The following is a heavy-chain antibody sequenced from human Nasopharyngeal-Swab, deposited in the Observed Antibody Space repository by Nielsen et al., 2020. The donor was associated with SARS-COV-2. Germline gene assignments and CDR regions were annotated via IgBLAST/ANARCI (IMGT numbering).Heavy chain of an antibody. J-gene: IGHJ6*02. CDR1: GFPFSSYA. D-gene: IGHD6-13*01. CDR3: ARDQGSSWYTYCYYYGMDV. V-gene: IGHV3-30-3*01. CDR2: ISYDGSKK. Sequence: GESLKISCAAPGFPFSSYAMHWVRQAPGKGLEWVAVISYDGSKKYYADSVKGRFTISRDNSKNTLYLQMNSLRAEDTAVYYCARDQGSSWYTYCYYYGMDVWGQGTTVTVSS.